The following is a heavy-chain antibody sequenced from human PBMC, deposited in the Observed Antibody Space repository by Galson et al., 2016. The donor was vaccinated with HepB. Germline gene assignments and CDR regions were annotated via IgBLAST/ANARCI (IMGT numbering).Heavy chain of an antibody. D-gene: IGHD1-26*01. CDR3: ALDIQSPRAVGLGGPATLDP. CDR2: IIPILGLA. V-gene: IGHV1-69*04. CDR1: RGTFISYS. Sequence: SVKVSCKASRGTFISYSFTWVRQAPGQGLEWMGRIIPILGLANYPQHFQGRVTITADTSTSTAYLELSSLRSEDTAMYYCALDIQSPRAVGLGGPATLDPWGQGTLVTGSS. J-gene: IGHJ5*02.